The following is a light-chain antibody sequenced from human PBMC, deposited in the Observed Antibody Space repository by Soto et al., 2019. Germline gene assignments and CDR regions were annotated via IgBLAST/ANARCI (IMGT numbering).Light chain of an antibody. CDR3: QQYDSSCT. Sequence: ESVLTQSPGTLSLSPGERATLSCWASQSVSNRYLAWYQQKPGQAPRLLIYGASSRATGIPDRFSGSGSGTDFTLTISRLEPEDFAVYYCQQYDSSCTVGQGAKVDSK. CDR2: GAS. CDR1: QSVSNRY. J-gene: IGKJ1*01. V-gene: IGKV3-20*01.